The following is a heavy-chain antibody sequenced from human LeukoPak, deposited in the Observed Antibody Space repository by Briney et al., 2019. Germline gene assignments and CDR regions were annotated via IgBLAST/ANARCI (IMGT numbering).Heavy chain of an antibody. J-gene: IGHJ4*02. Sequence: SGTLSLTCTVSGGSTSSYYWSWIRHPPGEGLEWIGYIYYSRNTNYNPSLKSRVTISVDASKNQFSLQLSSVTAADTAVYFCARGRLVSSQPFDYWGQGTLVTVSS. D-gene: IGHD6-6*01. CDR1: GGSTSSYY. V-gene: IGHV4-59*12. CDR3: ARGRLVSSQPFDY. CDR2: IYYSRNT.